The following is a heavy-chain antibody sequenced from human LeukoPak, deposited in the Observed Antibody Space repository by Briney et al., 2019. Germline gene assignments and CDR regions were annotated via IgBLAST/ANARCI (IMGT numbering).Heavy chain of an antibody. CDR1: GFSFSDYY. Sequence: GGSLRLSCAASGFSFSDYYMSWIRQAPGKGLEWVSFISGSGSTTYADSVKGRLNISRDNAKSSLYLEMNILRSEDTAVYYCAFPVQEPDYWGQGALVTVSS. CDR2: ISGSGSTT. CDR3: AFPVQEPDY. D-gene: IGHD1-14*01. V-gene: IGHV3-11*04. J-gene: IGHJ4*02.